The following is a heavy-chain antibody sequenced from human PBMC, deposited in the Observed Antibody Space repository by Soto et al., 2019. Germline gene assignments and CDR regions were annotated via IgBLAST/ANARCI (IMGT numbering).Heavy chain of an antibody. V-gene: IGHV1-8*01. J-gene: IGHJ6*02. CDR2: LNPTNGDT. CDR3: ARADRMAAPIDYAMDV. Sequence: QVQLVQSGAEVKKPGASVKVSCQASGYTFTSYDISWVRQAPGQGLEWMGWLNPTNGDTDYAQKFQGSVTMTRNTSMNTAYMELRSLSTDDTAVFYCARADRMAAPIDYAMDVWGQGTTVTVSS. CDR1: GYTFTSYD. D-gene: IGHD6-19*01.